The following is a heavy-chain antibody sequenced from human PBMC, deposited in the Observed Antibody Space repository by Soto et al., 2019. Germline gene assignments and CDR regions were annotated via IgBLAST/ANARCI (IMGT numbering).Heavy chain of an antibody. V-gene: IGHV3-7*03. CDR1: GFTFSNYW. D-gene: IGHD2-2*01. CDR2: IKEDGSEK. Sequence: RRLSCAASGFTFSNYWMSWVRQAPGKRLEWVANIKEDGSEKYYVDSVKGRFTISRDNAKNSLSLQMNSLRAEDTAVYYCATDLYQLPTMKYYYYGMDVWGQGTTVTVSS. J-gene: IGHJ6*02. CDR3: ATDLYQLPTMKYYYYGMDV.